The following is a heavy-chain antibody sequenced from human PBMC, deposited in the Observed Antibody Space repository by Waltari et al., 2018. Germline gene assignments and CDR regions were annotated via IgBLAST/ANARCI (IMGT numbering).Heavy chain of an antibody. CDR2: ITWNGARA. V-gene: IGHV3-20*01. J-gene: IGHJ6*03. CDR3: ARDPTVVPYYYMDV. CDR1: GFTFDDYG. D-gene: IGHD2-15*01. Sequence: EVQVVESGGRVVRPGGSLRLACVASGFTFDDYGMSWVSQPPGKGLEWVSSITWNGARAGYADSVKGRFTISRDNAKNSLYLEMNDLRAEDTALYHCARDPTVVPYYYMDVWGKGTTVTVSS.